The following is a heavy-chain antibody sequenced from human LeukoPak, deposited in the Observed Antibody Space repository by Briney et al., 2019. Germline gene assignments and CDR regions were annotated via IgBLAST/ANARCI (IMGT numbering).Heavy chain of an antibody. Sequence: ASVKVSCKASGYTFTSYDINWVRQAPGQGLEWMGWMNPNSGNTGYAQKFQGRVTMTRNTSISTAYMELSSLRSEDTAVYYCARWPNLRGGYYYGMDIWGQGTTVTASS. V-gene: IGHV1-8*01. J-gene: IGHJ6*02. CDR2: MNPNSGNT. D-gene: IGHD3-10*01. CDR3: ARWPNLRGGYYYGMDI. CDR1: GYTFTSYD.